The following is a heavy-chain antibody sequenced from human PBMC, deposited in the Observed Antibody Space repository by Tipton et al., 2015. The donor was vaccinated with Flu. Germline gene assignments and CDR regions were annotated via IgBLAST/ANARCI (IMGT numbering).Heavy chain of an antibody. CDR2: IYYSGST. Sequence: TLSLTCAVYGGSFSGYYWSWIRQPPGKGLEWIGYIYYSGSTNYNPSLKSRVTISVDTSKNQFSLKLSSVTAADTAVYYCARGVQYYDILTGYTAYFDYWGQGTLVTVSS. J-gene: IGHJ4*02. D-gene: IGHD3-9*01. CDR1: GGSFSGYY. V-gene: IGHV4-59*01. CDR3: ARGVQYYDILTGYTAYFDY.